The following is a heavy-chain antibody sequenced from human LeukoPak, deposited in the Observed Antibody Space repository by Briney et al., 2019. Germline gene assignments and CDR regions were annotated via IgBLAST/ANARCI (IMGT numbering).Heavy chain of an antibody. CDR1: GGSISNFY. Sequence: KPSETLSLTCTVSGGSISNFYWSWIRQPPGKGLEWIGYIYYSGSTNYNPSLKSRVTISVDTSKNQFSLKLSSVTAADTAVYYCARGRYFDWFDAFDIWGQGTMVTVSS. CDR3: ARGRYFDWFDAFDI. CDR2: IYYSGST. J-gene: IGHJ3*02. D-gene: IGHD3-9*01. V-gene: IGHV4-59*01.